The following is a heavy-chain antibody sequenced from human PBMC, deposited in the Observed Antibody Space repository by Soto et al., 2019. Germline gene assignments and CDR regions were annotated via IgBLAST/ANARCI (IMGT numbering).Heavy chain of an antibody. J-gene: IGHJ5*02. V-gene: IGHV1-2*02. Sequence: GASVKVSCKASGYTFTGYYMHWVRQAPGQGLEWMGWINPNSGGTNYAQKFKGRVTMTRDTSISTAYMELSSVTAADTAGYYCARASGSYSPIPGFDPWGQGTLVTVSS. CDR2: INPNSGGT. D-gene: IGHD3-10*01. CDR1: GYTFTGYY. CDR3: ARASGSYSPIPGFDP.